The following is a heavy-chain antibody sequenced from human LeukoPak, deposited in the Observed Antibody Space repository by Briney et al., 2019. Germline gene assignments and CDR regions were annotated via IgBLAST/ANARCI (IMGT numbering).Heavy chain of an antibody. CDR3: ARWRGGMGLLNPPYFDY. V-gene: IGHV3-48*01. Sequence: GGSLRLSCAVSGFTFSSYKMNWVRQAPGKGLEWVSAISGDSSTIYYADSVKGRFIVSRDNAKNSLFLQMNSLRVEDTAVYYCARWRGGMGLLNPPYFDYWGLGTLVTVSS. CDR1: GFTFSSYK. D-gene: IGHD3-3*01. CDR2: ISGDSSTI. J-gene: IGHJ4*02.